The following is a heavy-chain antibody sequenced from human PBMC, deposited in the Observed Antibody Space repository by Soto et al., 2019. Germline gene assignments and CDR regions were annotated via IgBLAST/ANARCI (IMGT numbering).Heavy chain of an antibody. D-gene: IGHD2-2*01. CDR2: IKEDGGGK. Sequence: PGGSLRLSCAASGFTFSNYWMSWVRQAPGKGLEWVANIKEDGGGKYYVASVQGRFTISRDNAKNSLSLQINNLRAEDTAVYYCARLPPLSSRYYFDYWGQGTLVTVSS. V-gene: IGHV3-7*01. CDR1: GFTFSNYW. J-gene: IGHJ4*02. CDR3: ARLPPLSSRYYFDY.